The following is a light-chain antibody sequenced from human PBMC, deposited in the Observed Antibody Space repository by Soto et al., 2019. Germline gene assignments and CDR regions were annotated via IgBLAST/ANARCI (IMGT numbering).Light chain of an antibody. Sequence: QSVLTQPASVSGSAGQSITISCTGNSSDIGGYDYVSWYQHHPGKAPRLILYDVSNRPSGVSNRFSGSKSGNTASLTIFGFQAEDEAEYYCISYATSSTLDVFGTGTKVTVL. CDR3: ISYATSSTLDV. CDR2: DVS. V-gene: IGLV2-14*03. J-gene: IGLJ1*01. CDR1: SSDIGGYDY.